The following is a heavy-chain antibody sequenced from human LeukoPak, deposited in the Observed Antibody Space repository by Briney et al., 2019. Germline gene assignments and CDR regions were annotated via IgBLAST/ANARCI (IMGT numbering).Heavy chain of an antibody. V-gene: IGHV3-13*01. D-gene: IGHD5-18*01. CDR3: VREARGYHYTYFDY. CDR2: IASGSQT. CDR1: GFTLGSHD. J-gene: IGHJ4*02. Sequence: GGSLRLSCTASGFTLGSHDMHWVRQTTGEGLEWVAAIASGSQTFYAGSVKGRFTVSREDAKNSLYLQMNSLRAGDTAVYYCVREARGYHYTYFDYWGQGTLVTVSS.